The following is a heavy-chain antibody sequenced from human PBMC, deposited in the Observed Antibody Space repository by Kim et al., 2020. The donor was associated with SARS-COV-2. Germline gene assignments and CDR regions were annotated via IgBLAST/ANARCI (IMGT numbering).Heavy chain of an antibody. Sequence: SVKVSCKASGFTFSNSAIQWVRQARGQRLEWIGWIVVGTANTNYAQKFQERVTIYRDMSTRTAYMELSSLRSEDTAVYYCAVTIAADGIYYGMDVWGQGTTVTVSS. V-gene: IGHV1-58*02. CDR2: IVVGTANT. CDR1: GFTFSNSA. D-gene: IGHD6-13*01. CDR3: AVTIAADGIYYGMDV. J-gene: IGHJ6*02.